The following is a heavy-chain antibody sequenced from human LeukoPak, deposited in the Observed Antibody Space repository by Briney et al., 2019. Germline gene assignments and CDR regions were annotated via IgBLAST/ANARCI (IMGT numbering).Heavy chain of an antibody. CDR3: ARAPSSSWSEFEYFDY. CDR1: GGSFSGYY. J-gene: IGHJ4*02. D-gene: IGHD6-13*01. Sequence: SETLSLTCAVYGGSFSGYYWSWIRQPPGKGLEWIGEINHSGSTNYNPSLKRRVTISVDTSKNQFSLKLSSVTAADTAVYYCARAPSSSWSEFEYFDYWGQGTLVTVSS. V-gene: IGHV4-34*01. CDR2: INHSGST.